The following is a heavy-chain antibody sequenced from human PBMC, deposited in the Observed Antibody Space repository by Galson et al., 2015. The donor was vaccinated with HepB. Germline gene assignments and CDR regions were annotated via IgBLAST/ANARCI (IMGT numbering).Heavy chain of an antibody. Sequence: LRLSCAASGFTFSSYGMHWVRQAPGTGLEWVAVIWYDGSNKYYADSVKGRFTISRDNSKNTLYLKMNSLRAEDTAVYYCARGAGWADIVVVPAAMWIDYWGQGTLVTVSS. CDR1: GFTFSSYG. CDR3: ARGAGWADIVVVPAAMWIDY. V-gene: IGHV3-33*01. J-gene: IGHJ4*02. D-gene: IGHD2-2*01. CDR2: IWYDGSNK.